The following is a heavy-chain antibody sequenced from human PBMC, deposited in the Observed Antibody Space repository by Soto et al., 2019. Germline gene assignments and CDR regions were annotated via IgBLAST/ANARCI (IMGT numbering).Heavy chain of an antibody. CDR1: GGTFSRYA. V-gene: IGHV1-69*12. CDR3: AQTLGSAVAGPGRFDL. D-gene: IGHD6-19*01. J-gene: IGHJ2*01. Sequence: QVQLVQSGAEVKKPGSSVKVSCKASGGTFSRYAISWVRQAPGQGLEWMGGITPMFSTANYAQKFQGRVTITADESTSIVHMELSRLRSDDTAVYYCAQTLGSAVAGPGRFDLWGRGTLVIVSS. CDR2: ITPMFSTA.